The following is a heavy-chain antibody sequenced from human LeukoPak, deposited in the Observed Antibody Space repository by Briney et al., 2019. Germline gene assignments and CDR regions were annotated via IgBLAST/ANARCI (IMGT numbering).Heavy chain of an antibody. CDR1: GFTFDDYA. CDR3: AKYRAAAGSDEAFDI. D-gene: IGHD6-13*01. V-gene: IGHV3-9*01. CDR2: ITWTSGRI. Sequence: GGSLRLSCAASGFTFDDYAMHWIRQAPGKGLEWVSGITWTSGRIGYADSVKGRFTISRDDAKNLLYLQMNSLTTEDTAFYYCAKYRAAAGSDEAFDIWGQGTMVTVSS. J-gene: IGHJ3*02.